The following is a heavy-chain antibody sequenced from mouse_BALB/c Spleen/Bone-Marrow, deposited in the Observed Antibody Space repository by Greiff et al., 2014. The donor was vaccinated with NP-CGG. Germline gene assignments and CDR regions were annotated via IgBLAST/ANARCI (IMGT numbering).Heavy chain of an antibody. CDR3: ARVYYGNLDY. CDR2: IHPGDGDT. D-gene: IGHD2-1*01. Sequence: VQLQQSGAELVRPGSSVKISCKASGYTLSNFWMNWVKQRPGQGLEWIGQIHPGDGDTNNNGKFKGKATLTTDKSSSTAYMHLSSLSSEDSSVYFCARVYYGNLDYWGQGTTLTVSS. V-gene: IGHV1-80*01. J-gene: IGHJ2*01. CDR1: GYTLSNFW.